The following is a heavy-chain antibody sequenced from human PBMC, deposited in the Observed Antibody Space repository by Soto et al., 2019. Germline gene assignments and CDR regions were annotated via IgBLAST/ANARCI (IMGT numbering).Heavy chain of an antibody. J-gene: IGHJ4*02. CDR1: GGSISSSTYY. CDR3: ARDAQYGDFDD. CDR2: FFIGGNT. V-gene: IGHV4-39*07. D-gene: IGHD4-17*01. Sequence: SETLSLTCTVSGGSISSSTYYWGWMRQPPGKGLEWIASFFIGGNTYYNPSLKSRVTISVDTSKNQFSLKLSSVTAADTAVYYCARDAQYGDFDDWGQGTLVT.